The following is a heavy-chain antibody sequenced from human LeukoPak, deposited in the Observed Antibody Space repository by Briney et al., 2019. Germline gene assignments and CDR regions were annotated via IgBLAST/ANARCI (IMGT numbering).Heavy chain of an antibody. Sequence: GGSLRLSCAASGFPFRSYGMSWVRQAPGKGLEWVASISGSGGTTYYADSVKGRFTISRDDSENTLYLQMNSLRAEDTAVYYCARWAGYCSTTSCITFDYWGLGSQVTVSS. D-gene: IGHD2-2*01. CDR1: GFPFRSYG. V-gene: IGHV3-23*01. J-gene: IGHJ4*02. CDR2: ISGSGGTT. CDR3: ARWAGYCSTTSCITFDY.